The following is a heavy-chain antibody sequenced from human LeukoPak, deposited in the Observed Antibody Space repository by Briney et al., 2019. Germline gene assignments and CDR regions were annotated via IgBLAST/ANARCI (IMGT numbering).Heavy chain of an antibody. CDR1: GGSFXXXY. CDR3: ARARFLEWLLSYYYYGMDV. Sequence: EPSETLSLTCAVYGGSFXXXYWSWIRQPPGKGLEXXXXXXHSGSTNYNPSLKSRVTISVDTSENQFSLKLSSVTAADTAVYYCARARFLEWLLSYYYYGMDVWGQGTTVTVSS. J-gene: IGHJ6*02. CDR2: XXHSGST. V-gene: IGHV4-34*01. D-gene: IGHD3-3*01.